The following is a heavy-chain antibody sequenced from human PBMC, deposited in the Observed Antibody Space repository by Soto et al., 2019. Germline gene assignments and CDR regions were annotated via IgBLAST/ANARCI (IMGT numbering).Heavy chain of an antibody. V-gene: IGHV3-30-3*01. Sequence: SGGSLRLSCAASGFTFSSYAMHWVRQAPGKGLEWVAVISYDGSNKYYADSVKGRFTISRDNSKNTLYLQMNSLRAEDTAVYYCASLPVADTTWFDPWGQGTLVTVSS. CDR2: ISYDGSNK. J-gene: IGHJ5*02. CDR3: ASLPVADTTWFDP. CDR1: GFTFSSYA. D-gene: IGHD6-19*01.